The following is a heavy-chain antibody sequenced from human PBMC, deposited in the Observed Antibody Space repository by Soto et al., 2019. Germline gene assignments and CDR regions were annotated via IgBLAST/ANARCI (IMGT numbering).Heavy chain of an antibody. CDR1: GVSVTANY. D-gene: IGHD3-9*01. Sequence: GGSLRLSCEVSGVSVTANYMSWVRQAPEKGLEWLSIIYSSSSTYYVDSVKGRFTISRDNAKNSLYLQMNSLRAEDTAVYYCARADYDILTDRFYYYYGMDVWGQGTTVTVSS. V-gene: IGHV3-53*01. J-gene: IGHJ6*02. CDR2: IYSSSST. CDR3: ARADYDILTDRFYYYYGMDV.